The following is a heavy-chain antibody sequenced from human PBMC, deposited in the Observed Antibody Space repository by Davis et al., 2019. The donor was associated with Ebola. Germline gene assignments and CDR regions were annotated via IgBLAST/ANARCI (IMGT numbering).Heavy chain of an antibody. CDR1: GFTFSKYS. V-gene: IGHV3-21*01. D-gene: IGHD6-19*01. CDR3: ARVREWLVREGDY. Sequence: PGGSLRLSCAASGFTFSKYSMNWFRQAPGKGLEWVSSISSNSRATYYADSLKGRFTISRDNAKSSLYLQMNSLRAEDTAVYYCARVREWLVREGDYWGQGTLVTVSS. J-gene: IGHJ4*02. CDR2: ISSNSRAT.